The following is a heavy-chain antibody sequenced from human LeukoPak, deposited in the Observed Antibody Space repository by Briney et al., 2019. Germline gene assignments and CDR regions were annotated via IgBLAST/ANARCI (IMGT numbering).Heavy chain of an antibody. J-gene: IGHJ6*02. CDR3: AIDRAGKGYYGMDV. Sequence: SETLSLTCTVSGGSISSYYWSWIRQPPGKGLEWIGYIYYSGSTNYNPSLKSRVTISVDTSKNQFSLKLSSVTAADTAVYYCAIDRAGKGYYGMDVWGQGTTVTVSS. V-gene: IGHV4-59*01. D-gene: IGHD3-10*01. CDR2: IYYSGST. CDR1: GGSISSYY.